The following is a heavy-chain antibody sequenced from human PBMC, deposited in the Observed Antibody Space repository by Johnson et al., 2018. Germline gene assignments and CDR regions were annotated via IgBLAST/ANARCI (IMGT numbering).Heavy chain of an antibody. CDR3: AGYGSGSYLDL. CDR2: IHYTGNT. V-gene: IGHV4-59*01. CDR1: GGSISSYY. Sequence: QVQLQESGPGLVKPSETRSLTCIVSGGSISSYYWGWIRQPPGKELEWMGSIHYTGNTHYYPSLKSRVTISLDPSKNQFNLELSSVTAAATAVYYCAGYGSGSYLDLWGQGTLVTVSS. D-gene: IGHD3-10*01. J-gene: IGHJ5*02.